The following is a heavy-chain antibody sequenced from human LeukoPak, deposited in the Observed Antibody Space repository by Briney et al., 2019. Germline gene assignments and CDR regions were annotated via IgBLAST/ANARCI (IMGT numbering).Heavy chain of an antibody. CDR2: FDPEDGET. Sequence: GASVKVSCKVSGYTLTELSMHWVRQAPGKGLEWMGGFDPEDGETIYAQKFQGRVTMTEDTSTDTAYMELSSLRSEDTAVYYCATIPNCSSTSCSRHYHYYYGMDVWGQGTTVTVSS. CDR1: GYTLTELS. V-gene: IGHV1-24*01. D-gene: IGHD2-2*01. CDR3: ATIPNCSSTSCSRHYHYYYGMDV. J-gene: IGHJ6*02.